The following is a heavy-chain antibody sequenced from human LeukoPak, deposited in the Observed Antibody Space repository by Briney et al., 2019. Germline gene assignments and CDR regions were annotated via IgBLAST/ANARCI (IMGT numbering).Heavy chain of an antibody. D-gene: IGHD6-13*01. J-gene: IGHJ5*02. CDR2: IYYSGST. CDR1: GGSISSHY. Sequence: SETLSLTCTVSGGSISSHYWSWIRQPPGKGLEWIGYIYYSGSTNYNPSLKGRVTISVDTSKIQFSLKLSSVTAADTAVYYCAREVEYSSSWYSGFDPWGQGTLVTVSS. V-gene: IGHV4-59*11. CDR3: AREVEYSSSWYSGFDP.